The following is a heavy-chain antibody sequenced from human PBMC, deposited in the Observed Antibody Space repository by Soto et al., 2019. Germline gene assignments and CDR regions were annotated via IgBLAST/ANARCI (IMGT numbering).Heavy chain of an antibody. CDR3: ARGYGSSPNMELRFGMDV. CDR1: GYILTGYS. V-gene: IGHV1-2*02. D-gene: IGHD5-18*01. Sequence: QVYLVQSGAEVRRPGASVKVSCTAFGYILTGYSLHWVRQAPGQGLEWMGWIDANSGATNSAEWFHGRVSMTRDTSISAAYLELSSLRSDDTAVYYCARGYGSSPNMELRFGMDVWGQGTTISVSS. J-gene: IGHJ6*02. CDR2: IDANSGAT.